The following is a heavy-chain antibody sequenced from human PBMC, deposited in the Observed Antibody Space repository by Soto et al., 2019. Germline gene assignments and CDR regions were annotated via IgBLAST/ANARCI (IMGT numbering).Heavy chain of an antibody. CDR1: GGSITTGGRY. Sequence: QVRLQEWGPGLVKPSQTLSLKCSVSGGSITTGGRYWSWIRQLPGKGLEWIGDIYYSGNTYYNASLKSRVTISVEAAKNXXSXXXXSXXXXXXXXXXXXXXXXFTGGDGFDIWGQGRLVTVSS. D-gene: IGHD1-1*01. V-gene: IGHV4-31*02. J-gene: IGHJ3*02. CDR3: XXXXXXFTGGDGFDI. CDR2: IYYSGNT.